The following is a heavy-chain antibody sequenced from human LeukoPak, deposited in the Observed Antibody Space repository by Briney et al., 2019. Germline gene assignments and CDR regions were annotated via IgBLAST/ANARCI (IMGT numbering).Heavy chain of an antibody. Sequence: GRSPRLSFGASGFTLSSYCMDWGRPGPGKGVEWVAGIWYDGSNKYYADSVKGRFTISRDNSKNTLYLQMNSLRAEDTAVYYCARDQPYYYDSSGYYPTLDYWGQGTLVTVSS. CDR3: ARDQPYYYDSSGYYPTLDY. V-gene: IGHV3-33*01. J-gene: IGHJ4*02. CDR2: IWYDGSNK. CDR1: GFTLSSYC. D-gene: IGHD3-22*01.